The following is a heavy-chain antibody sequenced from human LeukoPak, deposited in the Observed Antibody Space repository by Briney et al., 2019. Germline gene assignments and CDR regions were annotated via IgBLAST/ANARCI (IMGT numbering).Heavy chain of an antibody. CDR2: IYPDDSDT. D-gene: IGHD1-26*01. CDR1: GYTFTSSW. J-gene: IGHJ4*02. Sequence: GESLKISCKGSGYTFTSSWIGWVRQMPGKGLEWMGIIYPDDSDTRYSPSFQGQVTISADKSISTAYLQWSSLKASDPAMYYCARRLPPSGAVDYWGEGTLVTVSS. V-gene: IGHV5-51*01. CDR3: ARRLPPSGAVDY.